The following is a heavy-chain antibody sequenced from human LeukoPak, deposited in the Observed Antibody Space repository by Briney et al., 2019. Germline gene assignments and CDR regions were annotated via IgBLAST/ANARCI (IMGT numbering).Heavy chain of an antibody. V-gene: IGHV4-4*02. Sequence: PSETLSLTCAVSGGSISTSKWWSWVRQPPRKGLEWIGEIYYSGSTNYNPSLNDRVTISVDTSKNQFSLKLNSVTAADTAVYYCASGLGAARSYFEYWGQGTLVTVSS. D-gene: IGHD6-25*01. CDR1: GGSISTSKW. CDR3: ASGLGAARSYFEY. CDR2: IYYSGST. J-gene: IGHJ4*02.